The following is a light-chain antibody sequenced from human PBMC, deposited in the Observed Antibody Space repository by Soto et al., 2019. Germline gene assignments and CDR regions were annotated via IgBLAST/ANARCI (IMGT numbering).Light chain of an antibody. V-gene: IGKV3-15*01. J-gene: IGKJ1*01. CDR1: QSVSNN. CDR3: QQYNIWPPWK. CDR2: GAS. Sequence: DIVTTQSPATLSVSPVDIAKLYFLSSQSVSNNLALYQQRPGQAPRLLIYGASTRATGVPARFSGSGSGTDFTLTIRSLQSEDFAVYYCQQYNIWPPWKCGQGTKGEIK.